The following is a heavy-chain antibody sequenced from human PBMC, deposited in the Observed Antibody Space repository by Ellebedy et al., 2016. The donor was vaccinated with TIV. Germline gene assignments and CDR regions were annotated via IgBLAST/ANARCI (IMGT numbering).Heavy chain of an antibody. CDR3: ARGRRWFDP. Sequence: MPSETLSLTCAVYGGSFSGYYWSWIRQSPGKGLEWIGDINHSGSTNYNPSLKSRVPISVDTSKNQFSLKLSSVTAADTAVFYCARGRRWFDPWGQGTLVTVSS. CDR2: INHSGST. J-gene: IGHJ5*02. CDR1: GGSFSGYY. V-gene: IGHV4-34*01.